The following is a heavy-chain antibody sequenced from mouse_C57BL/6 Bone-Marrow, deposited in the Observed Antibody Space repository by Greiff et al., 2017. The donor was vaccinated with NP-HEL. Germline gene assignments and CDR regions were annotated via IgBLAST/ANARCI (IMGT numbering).Heavy chain of an antibody. D-gene: IGHD2-1*01. V-gene: IGHV1-69*01. Sequence: QVQLQQPGAELVMPGASVKLSCKASGYAFTSYWMHWVKQRPGQGLEWIGEIDPSDSYTNYNQKFKGKSTLTVDKSSSTAYMQLSSLTSEDSAVYYCARSGNFYMDYWGQGTSVTVSS. CDR3: ARSGNFYMDY. CDR2: IDPSDSYT. CDR1: GYAFTSYW. J-gene: IGHJ4*01.